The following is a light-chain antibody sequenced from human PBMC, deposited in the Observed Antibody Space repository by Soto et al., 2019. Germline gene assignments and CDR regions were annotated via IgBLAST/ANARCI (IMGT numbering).Light chain of an antibody. J-gene: IGLJ1*01. CDR3: SSYAGSNNYV. CDR1: SSDVGSYNY. CDR2: EVS. Sequence: QSVLTQPPSVSGSPGQSVTISCSGTSSDVGSYNYVSWYQQHPGKAPKLMIFEVSERPSGVPDRFSASKSGNTASLTVSGLQAEDEADYYCSSYAGSNNYVFGTGTKVTVL. V-gene: IGLV2-8*01.